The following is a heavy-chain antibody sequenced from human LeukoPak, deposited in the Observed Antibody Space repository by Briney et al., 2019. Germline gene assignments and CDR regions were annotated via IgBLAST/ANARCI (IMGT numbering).Heavy chain of an antibody. Sequence: PGGSLRLSCAASGFTFSSYWMSWVRQAPGKGLEWVANIKQDGSEKYYVDSVKGRFTISRDNAKNSLYLQMNSLRAEDTAVYYCARGGDYDYVWGSYRYAPFDYWGQGTLITVSS. D-gene: IGHD3-16*02. CDR3: ARGGDYDYVWGSYRYAPFDY. V-gene: IGHV3-7*01. CDR1: GFTFSSYW. J-gene: IGHJ4*02. CDR2: IKQDGSEK.